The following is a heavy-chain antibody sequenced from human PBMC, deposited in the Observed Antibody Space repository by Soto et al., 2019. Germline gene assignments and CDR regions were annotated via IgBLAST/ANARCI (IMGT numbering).Heavy chain of an antibody. CDR3: ATNPFDSIYGDDWGDAFDI. J-gene: IGHJ3*02. D-gene: IGHD4-17*01. CDR2: MNPNSGNT. V-gene: IGHV1-8*01. Sequence: QVQLVQSGAEVKKPGASVKVSCKASGYTFTSYDINWVRQATGQGLEWMGWMNPNSGNTGYAQKFQGRVTMTRNTPISTAYMELSSLRSEDTAVYYCATNPFDSIYGDDWGDAFDIWGQGTMVTVSS. CDR1: GYTFTSYD.